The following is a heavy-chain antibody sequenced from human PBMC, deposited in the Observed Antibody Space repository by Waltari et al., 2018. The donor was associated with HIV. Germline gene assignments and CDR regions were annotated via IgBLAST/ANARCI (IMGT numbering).Heavy chain of an antibody. D-gene: IGHD3-10*01. CDR3: TTDAWSTMVRGVIELDY. CDR2: IKSKTDGGTT. J-gene: IGHJ4*02. Sequence: EVQLVESGGGLVKPGGSLRLSCAASGFTFSNAWMSWARPAPGQWLEWVGRIKSKTDGGTTDYAAPVKGRFTISRDDSKNTLYLQMNSLKTEDTAVYYCTTDAWSTMVRGVIELDYWGQGTLVTVSS. CDR1: GFTFSNAW. V-gene: IGHV3-15*01.